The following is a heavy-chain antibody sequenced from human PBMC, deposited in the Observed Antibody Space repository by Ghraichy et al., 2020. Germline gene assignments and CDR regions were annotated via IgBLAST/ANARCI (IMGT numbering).Heavy chain of an antibody. D-gene: IGHD4-17*01. CDR2: ISYDGSKR. CDR3: AKVMSDYVTGMDV. Sequence: GGSLRLSCGASGFTFSSYGMHWVRQAPGKGLEWVAAISYDGSKRYYADSVKGRFTISRDNSKKTLYVQMNSLRAEDTAVYYCAKVMSDYVTGMDVWGQGTTVTVSS. CDR1: GFTFSSYG. J-gene: IGHJ6*02. V-gene: IGHV3-30*18.